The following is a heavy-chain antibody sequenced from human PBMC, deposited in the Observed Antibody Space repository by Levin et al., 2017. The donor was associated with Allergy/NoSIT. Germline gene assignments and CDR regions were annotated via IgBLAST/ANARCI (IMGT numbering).Heavy chain of an antibody. CDR1: GFTFSSYS. J-gene: IGHJ4*02. D-gene: IGHD6-13*01. V-gene: IGHV3-21*01. CDR2: ISSSSSYI. CDR3: ARAIIAAAAPTDY. Sequence: LSLPCAASGFTFSSYSMNWVRQAPGKGLEWVSSISSSSSYIYYADSVKGRFTISRDNAKNSLYLQMNSLRAEDTAVYYCARAIIAAAAPTDYWGQGTLVTVSS.